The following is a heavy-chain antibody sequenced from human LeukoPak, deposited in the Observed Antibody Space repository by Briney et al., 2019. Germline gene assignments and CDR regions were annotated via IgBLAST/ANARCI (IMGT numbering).Heavy chain of an antibody. CDR2: ISRRSRHV. J-gene: IGHJ1*01. CDR3: VRDLLGSGSTTAYLHH. D-gene: IGHD1-1*01. CDR1: GFSFSDYS. V-gene: IGHV3-21*01. Sequence: GGSLRLSCTASGFSFSDYSMNWVRQAPGKGLEWVSSISRRSRHVYYAGSVKGRFTISRDNAWNSLYLQMNSLRAEDMAAYFCVRDLLGSGSTTAYLHHWGQGTLVTVSS.